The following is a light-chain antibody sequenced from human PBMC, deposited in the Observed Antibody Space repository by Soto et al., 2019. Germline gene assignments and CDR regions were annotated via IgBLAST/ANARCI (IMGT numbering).Light chain of an antibody. J-gene: IGKJ4*01. CDR2: GAS. V-gene: IGKV3-20*01. Sequence: LTQSPGTLSLSPGKRATLSCRASQSISSRYLAWYQQRPGKAPRLRIYGASNRATGIPDRFSGSGSGTDFTLTISRLEPEDFAVYYCQQYGSSPPLTGGGGTKVEIK. CDR1: QSISSRY. CDR3: QQYGSSPPLT.